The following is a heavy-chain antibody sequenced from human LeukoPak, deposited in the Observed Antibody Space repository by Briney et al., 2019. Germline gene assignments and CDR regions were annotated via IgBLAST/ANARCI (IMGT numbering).Heavy chain of an antibody. Sequence: GGSLRLSCAASRFTFSNYYMGWVRQAPGKGLEWVAVISYDGSNKYYADSVKGRFTISRDNSKNTLYLQMNSLRAEDTAVYYCAKTRGYSYGYLDYWGQGTLVTVSS. CDR3: AKTRGYSYGYLDY. D-gene: IGHD5-18*01. J-gene: IGHJ4*02. V-gene: IGHV3-30*18. CDR2: ISYDGSNK. CDR1: RFTFSNYY.